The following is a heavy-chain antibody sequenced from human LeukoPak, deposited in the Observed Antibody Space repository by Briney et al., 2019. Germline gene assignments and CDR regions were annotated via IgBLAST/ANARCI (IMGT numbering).Heavy chain of an antibody. V-gene: IGHV3-48*03. Sequence: GGSLRLSCVASGFTFSSYEMNWVRQAPGKGLEWVSYISSSGSTIYYADSVKGRFTISRDNAKNSLYLQMNSLRAEDTAVYYCARVVPFCSTSCYGRLNDAFDIWGQGTMVTVSS. CDR1: GFTFSSYE. CDR2: ISSSGSTI. D-gene: IGHD2-2*01. J-gene: IGHJ3*02. CDR3: ARVVPFCSTSCYGRLNDAFDI.